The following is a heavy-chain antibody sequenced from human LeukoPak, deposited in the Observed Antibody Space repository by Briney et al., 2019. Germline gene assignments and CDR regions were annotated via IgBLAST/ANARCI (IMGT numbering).Heavy chain of an antibody. CDR1: GGSISSYY. J-gene: IGHJ4*02. D-gene: IGHD2-15*01. CDR3: ARHFSEYCSGGSCYGPINYFDY. CDR2: IYYSGST. Sequence: SETLSLTCTVSGGSISSYYWSWIRQPPGKGLEWIGYIYYSGSTNYNPSPKSRVTISVDTSKNQFSLKLSSVTAADTAVYYCARHFSEYCSGGSCYGPINYFDYWGQGTLVTVSS. V-gene: IGHV4-59*08.